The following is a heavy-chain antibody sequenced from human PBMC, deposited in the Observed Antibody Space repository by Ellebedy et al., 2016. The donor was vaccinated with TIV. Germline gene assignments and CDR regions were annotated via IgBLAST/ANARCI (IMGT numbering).Heavy chain of an antibody. CDR3: ARESEYDILTGGAIDI. J-gene: IGHJ3*02. Sequence: ASVKVSXXASGYTFTGYYMHWVRQAPGQGLEWMGWISAYNGNTNYAQKLQGRVTMTTDTSTSTAYMELRSLRSDDTAVYYCARESEYDILTGGAIDIWGQGTMVTVSS. CDR1: GYTFTGYY. CDR2: ISAYNGNT. V-gene: IGHV1-18*04. D-gene: IGHD3-9*01.